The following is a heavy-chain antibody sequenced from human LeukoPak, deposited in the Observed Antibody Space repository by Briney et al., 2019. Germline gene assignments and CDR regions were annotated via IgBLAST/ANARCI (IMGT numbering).Heavy chain of an antibody. CDR2: INPNSGGT. V-gene: IGHV1-2*02. CDR1: GYTITVYY. Sequence: GASVKVSCKASGYTITVYYMHWVRQAPGQGLEWMGWINPNSGGTNYAQKFQGRVTMTRDTSISTAYMELSRLRSDDTAVYYCARVAPLRLGELSFLRFWDYWGQGTLVTVSS. J-gene: IGHJ4*02. D-gene: IGHD3-16*02. CDR3: ARVAPLRLGELSFLRFWDY.